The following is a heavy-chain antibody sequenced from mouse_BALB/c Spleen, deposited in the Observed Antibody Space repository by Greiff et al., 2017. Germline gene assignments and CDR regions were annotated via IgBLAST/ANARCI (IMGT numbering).Heavy chain of an antibody. V-gene: IGHV1-26*01. J-gene: IGHJ4*01. Sequence: EVQLQQSGPELVKPGASVKISCKASGYSFTGYYMHWVKQSHVKSLEWIGRINPYNGATSYNQNFKDKASLTVDKSSSTAYMELHSLTSEDSAVYYCARYGNYYAMDYWGQGTSVTVSS. CDR2: INPYNGAT. D-gene: IGHD2-10*02. CDR1: GYSFTGYY. CDR3: ARYGNYYAMDY.